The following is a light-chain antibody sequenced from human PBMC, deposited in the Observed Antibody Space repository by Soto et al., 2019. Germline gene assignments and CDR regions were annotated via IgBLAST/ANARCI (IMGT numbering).Light chain of an antibody. V-gene: IGKV3-11*01. CDR2: DAS. Sequence: EIVLTQSPATLSLSPGEGATLSCRASQSVSSYLAWYQQKPGQAPRLLIYDASNRATGIPARFSGSGSGTDFTLTIISLAPEDFAVYYCQQRSNWPWTFGQGTKVEIK. CDR3: QQRSNWPWT. CDR1: QSVSSY. J-gene: IGKJ1*01.